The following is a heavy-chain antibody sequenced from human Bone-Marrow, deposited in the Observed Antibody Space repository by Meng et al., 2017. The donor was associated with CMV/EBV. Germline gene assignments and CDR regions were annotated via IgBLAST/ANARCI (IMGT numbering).Heavy chain of an antibody. V-gene: IGHV1-69*05. D-gene: IGHD3-3*01. CDR2: IIPIFGTA. CDR1: GGTFSSYA. J-gene: IGHJ4*02. CDR3: ARDYYDSSSRPDY. Sequence: SVKVSCKASGGTFSSYAISWVRQAPGQGLEWMGGIIPIFGTANYAQKFQGRVTITTDESTSTAYMELSSLRSEDTAVYYCARDYYDSSSRPDYWGQGTLVTVSS.